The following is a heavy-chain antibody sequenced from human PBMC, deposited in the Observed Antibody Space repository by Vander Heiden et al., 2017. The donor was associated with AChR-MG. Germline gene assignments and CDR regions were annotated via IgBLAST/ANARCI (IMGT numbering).Heavy chain of an antibody. J-gene: IGHJ5*02. Sequence: QVQLQQWGAGLLKPSETLSLTCAVYGGSFSGYYWSWIRQPPGKGLEWIGEINHSGSTNYNPSLKSRVTISVDTSKNQFSLKLSSVTAADTAVYYCAREAYSNYLVVRWFDPWGQGTLVTVSS. V-gene: IGHV4-34*01. CDR1: GGSFSGYY. D-gene: IGHD4-4*01. CDR2: INHSGST. CDR3: AREAYSNYLVVRWFDP.